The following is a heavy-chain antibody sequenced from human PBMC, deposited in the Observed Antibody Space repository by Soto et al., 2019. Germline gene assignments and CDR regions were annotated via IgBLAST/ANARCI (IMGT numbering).Heavy chain of an antibody. Sequence: GGSLRLSCAASGFTFSDYYLSWIRQAPGTGLEWVSHNSSRSSYTNYADSVKGRFTISRDNAKNTLYLQMNRLRSDDTAVYYCAREVDYDDSSGVYSFDPWGQGTLASVSS. V-gene: IGHV3-11*06. CDR2: NSSRSSYT. D-gene: IGHD3-22*01. CDR3: AREVDYDDSSGVYSFDP. J-gene: IGHJ5*02. CDR1: GFTFSDYY.